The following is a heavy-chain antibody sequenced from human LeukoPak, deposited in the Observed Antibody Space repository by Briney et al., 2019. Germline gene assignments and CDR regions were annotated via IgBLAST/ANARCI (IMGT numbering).Heavy chain of an antibody. CDR3: AKATEMATITGGFDY. J-gene: IGHJ4*02. CDR1: GFTFSTYA. CDR2: ISGSGGAT. Sequence: PGGSLRLSCAASGFTFSTYAMSWVRQAPGKGLEWVSGISGSGGATYYADSVQGRLVVSRDNDKDFLYLQMNSLRADDTAVYYCAKATEMATITGGFDYWGQGTLVTVSS. V-gene: IGHV3-23*01. D-gene: IGHD5-12*01.